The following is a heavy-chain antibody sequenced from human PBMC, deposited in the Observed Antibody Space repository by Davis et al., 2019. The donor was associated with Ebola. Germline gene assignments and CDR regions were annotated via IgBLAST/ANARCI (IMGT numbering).Heavy chain of an antibody. Sequence: ASVKVSCKASGYTFTSYYMHWVRQAPGQGLEWMGWISAYNGNTNYAQKLQGRVTMTTDTSTSTAYMELRSLRSDDTAVYYCARGRKYYDFWSGSSGYFDYWGQGTLVTVSS. CDR3: ARGRKYYDFWSGSSGYFDY. CDR2: ISAYNGNT. J-gene: IGHJ4*02. D-gene: IGHD3-3*01. V-gene: IGHV1-18*04. CDR1: GYTFTSYY.